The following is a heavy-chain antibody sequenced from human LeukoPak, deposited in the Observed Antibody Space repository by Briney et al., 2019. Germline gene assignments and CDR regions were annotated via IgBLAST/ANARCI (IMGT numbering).Heavy chain of an antibody. Sequence: QPGGSLRLSCAASGFTFSSYAMSWVRQAPGKGLEWVSAISGSGGSTYYADSVKGRFTISRDNSKNTLYLQMNSLRAEDTAVYYCAKDPNYNDSSGYYWGRDWYLDLWGRGTLVTVSS. V-gene: IGHV3-23*01. CDR1: GFTFSSYA. CDR3: AKDPNYNDSSGYYWGRDWYLDL. CDR2: ISGSGGST. D-gene: IGHD3-22*01. J-gene: IGHJ2*01.